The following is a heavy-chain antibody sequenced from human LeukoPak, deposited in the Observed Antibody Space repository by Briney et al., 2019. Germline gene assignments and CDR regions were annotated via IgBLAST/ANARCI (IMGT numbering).Heavy chain of an antibody. CDR2: ISYDGSNK. D-gene: IGHD2-15*01. CDR3: ARDPARYCSGGSCTGYFQH. J-gene: IGHJ1*01. Sequence: GRSLRLSCAASGFAFSSYAMHWVRQAPGKGLEWVAVISYDGSNKYYADSVKGRFTISRDNSKNTLYLQMNSLRAEDTAVYYCARDPARYCSGGSCTGYFQHWGQGTLVTVSS. CDR1: GFAFSSYA. V-gene: IGHV3-30-3*01.